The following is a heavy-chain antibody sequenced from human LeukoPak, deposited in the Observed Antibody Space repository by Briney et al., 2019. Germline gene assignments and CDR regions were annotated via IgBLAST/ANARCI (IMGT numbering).Heavy chain of an antibody. CDR3: ARVGSSWRYFDY. J-gene: IGHJ4*02. CDR2: IYYSGST. Sequence: PSETLSLTCTVSGGSISSYHWSWIRQPPGKGREWIGYIYYSGSTNYNPSLKRRVTISVDTSKNQFSLKLISVTAADTAVYYCARVGSSWRYFDYWGQGTLVTVSS. CDR1: GGSISSYH. V-gene: IGHV4-59*01. D-gene: IGHD6-13*01.